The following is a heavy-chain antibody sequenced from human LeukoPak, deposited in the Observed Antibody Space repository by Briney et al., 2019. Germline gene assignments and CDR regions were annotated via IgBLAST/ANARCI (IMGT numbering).Heavy chain of an antibody. CDR1: GFAFSTYW. CDR3: ANLRLEG. J-gene: IGHJ4*02. V-gene: IGHV3-7*01. CDR2: IKQDGSEK. Sequence: GGSLRLSCAASGFAFSTYWMTWVRQAPGKGLEWAANIKQDGSEKYYVDSVKGRFTISRDNAKNSLYLQMNSLRAEDTAVYYCANLRLEGWGQGTLVTVSS. D-gene: IGHD3-16*01.